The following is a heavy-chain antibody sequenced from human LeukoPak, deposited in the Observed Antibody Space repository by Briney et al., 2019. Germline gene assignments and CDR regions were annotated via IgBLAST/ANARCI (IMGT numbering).Heavy chain of an antibody. CDR3: ARDPGAPVRAFDV. V-gene: IGHV1-69*13. D-gene: IGHD3-10*01. CDR2: IIPIDGTA. J-gene: IGHJ3*01. CDR1: RDTFTRCA. Sequence: SVKVSCKASRDTFTRCAFSWVRQAPGQGLEWMGEIIPIDGTANFGQKFRGRVTITADESTSTAYMELSSLRSEDTAIYYCARDPGAPVRAFDVWGQGTMVTVSS.